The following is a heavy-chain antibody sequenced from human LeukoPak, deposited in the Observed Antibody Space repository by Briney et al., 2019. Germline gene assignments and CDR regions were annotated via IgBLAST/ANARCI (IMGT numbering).Heavy chain of an antibody. D-gene: IGHD3-22*01. J-gene: IGHJ3*02. CDR1: GGSISSYY. CDR3: ARDQDYYDSSGPSGAFDI. CDR2: IYYSGST. Sequence: SETLSLTCTVSGGSISSYYWSWIRQPPGKGLEWIGYIYYSGSTNYNPSLKSRVTISVDTSKNQFSLKLSSVTAADTAVYYCARDQDYYDSSGPSGAFDIWGQGTMVTVSS. V-gene: IGHV4-59*01.